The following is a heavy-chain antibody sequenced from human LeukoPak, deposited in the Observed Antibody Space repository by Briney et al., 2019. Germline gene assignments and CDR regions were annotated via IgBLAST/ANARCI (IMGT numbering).Heavy chain of an antibody. CDR2: IIPASSNK. CDR1: GFTFSGFA. Sequence: GGXXRLSCAASGFTFSGFAMIWVRQAPGKGLEWVSSIIPASSNKYYAPSVKPLSTISRDNSKNALYLQMNSLRAEDTAIYYCAKGKAVVGAAGPDYWGQGTLVTVSS. D-gene: IGHD2-15*01. J-gene: IGHJ4*02. CDR3: AKGKAVVGAAGPDY. V-gene: IGHV3-23*01.